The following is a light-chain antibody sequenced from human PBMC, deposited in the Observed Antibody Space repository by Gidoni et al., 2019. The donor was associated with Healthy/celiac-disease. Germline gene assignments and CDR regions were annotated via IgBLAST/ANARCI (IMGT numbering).Light chain of an antibody. J-gene: IGKJ2*01. CDR1: QSISSN. Sequence: DIQMTQSPAAMSASVGDRVAIICRASQSISSNLNWYQQKPGKAPTLLIYAASSLQSGVPSRFSGSGSGTDFTLTISSLQPEDFAAYYCQQSYSTPYTFGQGTKLEIK. CDR3: QQSYSTPYT. CDR2: AAS. V-gene: IGKV1-39*01.